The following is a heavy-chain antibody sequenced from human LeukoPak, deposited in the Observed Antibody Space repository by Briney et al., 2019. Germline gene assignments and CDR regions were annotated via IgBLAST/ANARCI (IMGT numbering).Heavy chain of an antibody. V-gene: IGHV3-7*05. CDR2: IKQNGREK. CDR1: GFTFSAFW. J-gene: IGHJ4*02. D-gene: IGHD4-17*01. Sequence: GGSLRLSCAASGFTFSAFWVTWVRQAPGKGLEWVSHIKQNGREKYYVDSVKGRFTISRDNAKNSLYLQMNSLRAEDTGVYYCARIGADSGDYLDYWGQGTLVTVSS. CDR3: ARIGADSGDYLDY.